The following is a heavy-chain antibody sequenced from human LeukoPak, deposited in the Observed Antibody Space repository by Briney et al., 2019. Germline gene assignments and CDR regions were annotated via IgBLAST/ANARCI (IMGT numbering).Heavy chain of an antibody. CDR1: GYSFTSYW. CDR3: ARLSRYYYDSSGYYYFDY. V-gene: IGHV5-51*01. D-gene: IGHD3-22*01. Sequence: GESLKISCKGSGYSFTSYWIGWVRQMPGKGLVWMGIIYPGDSDTRYSPSFQGQVTISADKSISTAYLQWSSLKASDTAMYYCARLSRYYYDSSGYYYFDYWGQGTLVTVSS. J-gene: IGHJ4*02. CDR2: IYPGDSDT.